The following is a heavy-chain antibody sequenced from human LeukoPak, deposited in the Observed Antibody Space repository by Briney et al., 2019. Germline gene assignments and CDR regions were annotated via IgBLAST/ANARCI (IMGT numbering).Heavy chain of an antibody. CDR3: ARRPAADY. J-gene: IGHJ4*02. Sequence: GGSLRLSCAASGFTFSSYEMNWVRQAPGKGLEWVANIKQDGSEKYYVDSVKGRFTISRDNAKNSLYLQMNSLRAEDTAVYYCARRPAADYWGQGTLVTVSS. CDR2: IKQDGSEK. CDR1: GFTFSSYE. V-gene: IGHV3-7*01. D-gene: IGHD2-2*01.